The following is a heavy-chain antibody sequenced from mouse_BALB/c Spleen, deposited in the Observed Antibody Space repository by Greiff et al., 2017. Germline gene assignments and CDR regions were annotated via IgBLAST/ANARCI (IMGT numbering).Heavy chain of an antibody. D-gene: IGHD2-4*01. CDR3: TRSGDYAY. J-gene: IGHJ3*01. CDR1: GYTFTSYY. V-gene: IGHV1S81*02. Sequence: VQLQESGAELVKPGASVKLSCKASGYTFTSYYMYWVKQRPGQGLEWIGEINPSNGGTNFNEKFKSKATLTVDKSSSTAYMQLSSLTSEDSAVYYCTRSGDYAYWGQGTLVTVSA. CDR2: INPSNGGT.